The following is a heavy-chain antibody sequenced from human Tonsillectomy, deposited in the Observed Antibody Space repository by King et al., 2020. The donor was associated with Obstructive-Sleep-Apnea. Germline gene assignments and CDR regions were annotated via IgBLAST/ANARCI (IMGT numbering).Heavy chain of an antibody. CDR2: IIPILDIA. CDR1: GSTLSSFA. J-gene: IGHJ4*02. D-gene: IGHD3-22*01. V-gene: IGHV1-69*04. CDR3: ARVQDDGTGYYYDYFDY. Sequence: QLVQSGAEVKKPGSSVKVSCKASGSTLSSFAVTWVRQAPGQGLEWMGRIIPILDIADYAQNFQGRVTITADKSTSTAYMELSSLRSEDTAVYYCARVQDDGTGYYYDYFDYWGQGTLVTVSS.